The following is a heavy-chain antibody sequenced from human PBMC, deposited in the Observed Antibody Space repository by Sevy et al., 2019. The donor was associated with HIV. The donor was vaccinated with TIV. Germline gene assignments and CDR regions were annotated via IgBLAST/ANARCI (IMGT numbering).Heavy chain of an antibody. CDR1: GGSISSGDYY. D-gene: IGHD2-2*01. V-gene: IGHV4-30-4*01. Sequence: SETLSLTCSVSGGSISSGDYYWTWMRQSPGKGLEWIGYIYYSGITYYNPSLKSRVIISIDTVKNQFSRKLSSVTAADTAVYYCARYCTRTSPHNWFDPWGQGTLVTVSS. J-gene: IGHJ5*02. CDR2: IYYSGIT. CDR3: ARYCTRTSPHNWFDP.